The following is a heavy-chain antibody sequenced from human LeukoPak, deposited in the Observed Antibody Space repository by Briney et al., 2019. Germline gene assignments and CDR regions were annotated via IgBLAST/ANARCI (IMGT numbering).Heavy chain of an antibody. J-gene: IGHJ5*02. CDR3: ARPLALYSSSSSSKWFDP. CDR2: ISAYNGNT. Sequence: ASVKVSCKASGYTFTSYGISWVRQAPGQGLEWMGWISAYNGNTNYAQKLQGRVTMTTDTSTSTAYMELRSLRSDDTAVYYCARPLALYSSSSSSKWFDPWGQGTLVTVSS. D-gene: IGHD6-13*01. CDR1: GYTFTSYG. V-gene: IGHV1-18*01.